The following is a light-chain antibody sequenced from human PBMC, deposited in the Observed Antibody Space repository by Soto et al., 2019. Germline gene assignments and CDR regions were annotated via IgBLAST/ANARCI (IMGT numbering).Light chain of an antibody. J-gene: IGLJ1*01. CDR1: GSDISAYNY. V-gene: IGLV2-14*01. Sequence: QSVLTQPASVSGSPGQSFTISCTGTGSDISAYNYVSWYQQHPGKAPKLMIYEVGDRPSGLSNRFSGSKSGNTASLTISRLQPEDEADYYCSSYTSNNFYVFGTGTKVTVL. CDR3: SSYTSNNFYV. CDR2: EVG.